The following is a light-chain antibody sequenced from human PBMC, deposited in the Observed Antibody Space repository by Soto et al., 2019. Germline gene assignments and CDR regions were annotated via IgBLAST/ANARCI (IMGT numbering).Light chain of an antibody. V-gene: IGKV1-39*01. Sequence: DIQMTQSPSALSASVGDRVTITCRASQRISSYLNWYQQKPEKAPKLLIYVASSLQSGVPSRFSGSGSGTDFILTISSLQPEDFATYYCQQSYSTPYTFGQGTKLEIK. CDR2: VAS. CDR1: QRISSY. CDR3: QQSYSTPYT. J-gene: IGKJ2*01.